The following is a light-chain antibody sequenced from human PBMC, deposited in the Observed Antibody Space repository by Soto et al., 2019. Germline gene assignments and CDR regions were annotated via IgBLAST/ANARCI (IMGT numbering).Light chain of an antibody. CDR3: CSYAGSSSYV. CDR1: SSDVGGYNY. J-gene: IGLJ1*01. Sequence: QSVLTQPRAVSGSPGQSVTISCTGTSSDVGGYNYVSWYQQHPGKAPKLMIYDVSKRPSGVPDRFSGSKSGNTASLTISGLQAEDEADYYCCSYAGSSSYVFXTGTKVTVL. CDR2: DVS. V-gene: IGLV2-11*01.